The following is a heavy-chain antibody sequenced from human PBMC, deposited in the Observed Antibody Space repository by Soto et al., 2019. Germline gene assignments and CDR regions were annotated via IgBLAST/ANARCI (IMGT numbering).Heavy chain of an antibody. CDR2: IGPSGNT. CDR3: TKLLLNPYYDVMDF. Sequence: EVQLLESGGDLVQPGGSLRLVCAASGFTFSNSGMRWVRQAPGQGLEWVSSIGPSGNTYYSDALKGRFTISRYISKNTQFLHMDSLTAEDTATYYCTKLLLNPYYDVMDFWGQGTKVTGSS. CDR1: GFTFSNSG. V-gene: IGHV3-23*01. D-gene: IGHD2-15*01. J-gene: IGHJ6*02.